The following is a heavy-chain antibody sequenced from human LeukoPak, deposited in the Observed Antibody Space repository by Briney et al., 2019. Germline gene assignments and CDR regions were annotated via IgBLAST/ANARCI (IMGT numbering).Heavy chain of an antibody. CDR3: ARGNYDFWSGYMSSNWFDP. CDR1: GYTFTSYD. D-gene: IGHD3-3*01. CDR2: MNPNSGNT. V-gene: IGHV1-8*01. Sequence: GASVKVSCKASGYTFTSYDINWVRQATGQGLEWMGWMNPNSGNTGYAQKFQCRVTMTRNTSISTAYMELSSLRSEDTAVYYCARGNYDFWSGYMSSNWFDPWGQGTLVTVSS. J-gene: IGHJ5*02.